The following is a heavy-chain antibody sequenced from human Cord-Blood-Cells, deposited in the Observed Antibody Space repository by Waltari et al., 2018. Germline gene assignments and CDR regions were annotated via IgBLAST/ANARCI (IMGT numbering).Heavy chain of an antibody. V-gene: IGHV3-33*01. CDR2: IWYDGSNR. CDR3: AREPLVVAATPFDY. CDR1: GFTFSSYG. D-gene: IGHD2-15*01. J-gene: IGHJ4*02. Sequence: QVQLVESGGGVVQPGRSLRLSCAASGFTFSSYGMHWVRQAPGKGVEWVAVIWYDGSNRYYADYVKGRFTISRDKSKNRLYLQMNSLRAEDTAVYYCAREPLVVAATPFDYGGQGTLVTVSS.